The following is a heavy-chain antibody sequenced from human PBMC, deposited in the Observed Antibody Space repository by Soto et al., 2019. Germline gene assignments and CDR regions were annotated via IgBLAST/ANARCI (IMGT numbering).Heavy chain of an antibody. V-gene: IGHV3-30*18. Sequence: GGSLRLSCAASGFTFSSYGMHWVRQAPGKGLEWVAVISYDGSNKYYADSVKGRFTISRDNSKNTLYLQMNSLRAEDTAVYYCAKDHHAYDFWSGCLDYWGQGTLVTVSS. D-gene: IGHD3-3*01. CDR3: AKDHHAYDFWSGCLDY. J-gene: IGHJ4*02. CDR2: ISYDGSNK. CDR1: GFTFSSYG.